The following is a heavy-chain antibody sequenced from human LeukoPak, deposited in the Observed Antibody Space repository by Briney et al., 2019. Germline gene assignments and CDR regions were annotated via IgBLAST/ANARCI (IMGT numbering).Heavy chain of an antibody. Sequence: PGGSLRLSCAASGLTFSGYLMSWVRQAPGKGLEWVANIKQDGSEKYYVDSVKGRFTISRDNAKNSLFLQMNSLRAEDTAVYYCARDWQWQQLDGDAFDIWGQGTMVTVSS. CDR2: IKQDGSEK. CDR1: GLTFSGYL. V-gene: IGHV3-7*04. J-gene: IGHJ3*02. D-gene: IGHD6-13*01. CDR3: ARDWQWQQLDGDAFDI.